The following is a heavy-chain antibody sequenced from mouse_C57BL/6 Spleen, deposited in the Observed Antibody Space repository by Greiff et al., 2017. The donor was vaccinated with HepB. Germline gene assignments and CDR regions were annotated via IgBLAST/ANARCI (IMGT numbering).Heavy chain of an antibody. CDR3: ARVDYNYYAMDY. CDR1: GFTFSSYT. Sequence: DVKLVESGGGLVKPGGSLKLSCAASGFTFSSYTMSWVRQTPEKRLEWVATISGGGGNTYYPDSVKGRFTISRDNAKNTLYLQMSSLRSEDTALYYCARVDYNYYAMDYWGQGTSVTVSS. J-gene: IGHJ4*01. CDR2: ISGGGGNT. D-gene: IGHD2-4*01. V-gene: IGHV5-9*01.